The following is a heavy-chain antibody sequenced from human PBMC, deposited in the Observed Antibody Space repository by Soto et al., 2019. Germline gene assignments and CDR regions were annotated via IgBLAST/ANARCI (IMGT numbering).Heavy chain of an antibody. Sequence: EVQLLDSWGCWVQPGGSLRLSCAASGFTFSNYAMNWVRQAPGKGLEWVLGISGGGDSTYYADSVKGRFTISRDNSKNTLFLQMNSLRAEDTAVYYCAKELLARGFDYWGQGTLVTVSS. D-gene: IGHD2-15*01. J-gene: IGHJ4*02. CDR2: ISGGGDST. V-gene: IGHV3-23*01. CDR3: AKELLARGFDY. CDR1: GFTFSNYA.